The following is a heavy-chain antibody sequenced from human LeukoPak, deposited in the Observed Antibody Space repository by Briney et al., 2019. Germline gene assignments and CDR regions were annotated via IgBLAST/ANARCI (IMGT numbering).Heavy chain of an antibody. Sequence: GGSLRLSCAASGFTFSSYAMSWVRQAPGKGLEWVSAISGSGGSTYHADSVKGRFTISRDNSKNTLYLQMNSLRAEDTAVYYCAKYGSATYYYDSSGYERGAKFYYYYMDVWGKGTTVTVSS. CDR1: GFTFSSYA. V-gene: IGHV3-23*01. CDR2: ISGSGGST. J-gene: IGHJ6*03. CDR3: AKYGSATYYYDSSGYERGAKFYYYYMDV. D-gene: IGHD3-22*01.